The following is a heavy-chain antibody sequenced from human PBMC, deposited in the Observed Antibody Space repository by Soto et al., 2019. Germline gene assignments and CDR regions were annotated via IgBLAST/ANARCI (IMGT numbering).Heavy chain of an antibody. J-gene: IGHJ6*02. Sequence: QVQLVQSGAEVKKPGSSVKVSCKASGGTFSSYAISWVRQAPGQGLEWMGGINPIFGTANYAQKIQGRVTITADESTSTAYMELGSLRSEDTAVYYCARGGYCSSTSCPSYYYGMDVWGQGTTVTVSS. D-gene: IGHD2-2*01. V-gene: IGHV1-69*01. CDR1: GGTFSSYA. CDR2: INPIFGTA. CDR3: ARGGYCSSTSCPSYYYGMDV.